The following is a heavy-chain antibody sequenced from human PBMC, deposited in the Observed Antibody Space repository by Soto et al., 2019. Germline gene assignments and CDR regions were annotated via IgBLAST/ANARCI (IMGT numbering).Heavy chain of an antibody. V-gene: IGHV3-33*01. D-gene: IGHD1-26*01. Sequence: QVQLVESGGGVVQPGRSLRLSCAASGFTFSSYGMHWVRQAPGKGLEWVAVIWYDGSNKYYADSVKGRFTISRDNSKNTLYLQMNSLRAEDTAVYYCASDISGSYYYYYGMDVWGQGTTVTVSS. CDR2: IWYDGSNK. CDR1: GFTFSSYG. J-gene: IGHJ6*02. CDR3: ASDISGSYYYYYGMDV.